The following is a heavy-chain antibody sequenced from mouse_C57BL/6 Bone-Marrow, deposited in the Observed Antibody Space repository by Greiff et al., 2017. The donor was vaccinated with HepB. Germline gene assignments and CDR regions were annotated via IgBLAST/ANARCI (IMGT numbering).Heavy chain of an antibody. D-gene: IGHD1-1*01. Sequence: QVQLKESGAELARPGASVKLSCKASGYTFTSYGISWVKQRTGQGLEWIGEIYPRSGNTYYNEKFKGKATLTADKSSSTAYMELRSLTSEDSAVYFCARYYYGSSLYYFDYWGQGTTLTVSS. CDR1: GYTFTSYG. CDR3: ARYYYGSSLYYFDY. J-gene: IGHJ2*01. CDR2: IYPRSGNT. V-gene: IGHV1-81*01.